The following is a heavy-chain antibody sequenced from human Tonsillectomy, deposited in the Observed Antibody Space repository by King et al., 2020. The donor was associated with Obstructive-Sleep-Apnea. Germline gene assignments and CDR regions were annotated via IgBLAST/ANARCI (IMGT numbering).Heavy chain of an antibody. Sequence: VQLVESGGGVVQPGMSLRLSCAASGFTFSSYGMHWVRQAPGKGLEWVAVISYDGSNKYYADSVKGRFTISRDNSKNTLYLQMNSLRAEDTAVYYCAKDDGSGSYYKRPQYSYGMDVWGQGTTVTVSS. J-gene: IGHJ6*02. V-gene: IGHV3-30*18. CDR3: AKDDGSGSYYKRPQYSYGMDV. CDR2: ISYDGSNK. D-gene: IGHD3-10*01. CDR1: GFTFSSYG.